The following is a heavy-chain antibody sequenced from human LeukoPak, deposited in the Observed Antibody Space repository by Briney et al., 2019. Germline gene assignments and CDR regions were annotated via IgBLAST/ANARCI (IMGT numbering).Heavy chain of an antibody. CDR3: ARDRVGGSFDY. CDR2: ITGDSNTI. V-gene: IGHV3-48*01. D-gene: IGHD6-19*01. Sequence: GGSLRLSCAASGFAFSPYAMNWVRQAPGKGLEWVSFITGDSNTIYYADSMKGRFTVSRDNAENSLYLQMNSLSAEDTAVYYCARDRVGGSFDYWGQRTMVTVSS. CDR1: GFAFSPYA. J-gene: IGHJ4*02.